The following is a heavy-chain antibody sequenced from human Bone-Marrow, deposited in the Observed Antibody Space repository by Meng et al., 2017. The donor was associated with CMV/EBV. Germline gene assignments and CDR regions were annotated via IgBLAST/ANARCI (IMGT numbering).Heavy chain of an antibody. D-gene: IGHD3-22*01. CDR2: ISYDGSNK. Sequence: SCKASGYTFTSYYMHWVRQAPGKGLEWVAVISYDGSNKYYADSVKGRFTISRDNSKNTLYLQMNSLRAEDTAVYYCARSMYYYDSSGPYDYWGQGTLATVPS. CDR3: ARSMYYYDSSGPYDY. J-gene: IGHJ4*02. V-gene: IGHV3-30*14. CDR1: GYTFTSYY.